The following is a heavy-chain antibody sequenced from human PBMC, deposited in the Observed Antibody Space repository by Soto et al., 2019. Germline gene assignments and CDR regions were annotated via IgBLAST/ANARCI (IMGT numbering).Heavy chain of an antibody. D-gene: IGHD3-16*01. Sequence: GGSLRLSCAASGFTFSNAWMSWVRQAPGKGLEWVGRIKSKTDGGTTDYAAPVKGRFTISRDDSKNTLYLQMNSLKTGDTAVYSGPPFRFGGVMVDSGGRGPRVTSSS. CDR3: PPFRFGGVMVDS. CDR2: IKSKTDGGTT. V-gene: IGHV3-15*01. J-gene: IGHJ4*02. CDR1: GFTFSNAW.